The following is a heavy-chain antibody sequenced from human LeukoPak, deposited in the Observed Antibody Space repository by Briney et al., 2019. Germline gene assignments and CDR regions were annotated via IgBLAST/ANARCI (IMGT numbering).Heavy chain of an antibody. CDR1: GFTFSSYA. Sequence: GGSLRLSCAASGFTFSSYAMSWVRQAPGKWLEWVSAISGSGGSTYYADSVKGRFTISRDNSKNTLYLQMNSLRAEDTAVYYCANGRLTVTTLEHDAFDIGGQGTMVTVSS. CDR2: ISGSGGST. V-gene: IGHV3-23*01. D-gene: IGHD4-17*01. J-gene: IGHJ3*02. CDR3: ANGRLTVTTLEHDAFDI.